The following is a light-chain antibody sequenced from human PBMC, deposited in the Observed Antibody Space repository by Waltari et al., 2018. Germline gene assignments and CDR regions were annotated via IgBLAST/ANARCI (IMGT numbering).Light chain of an antibody. Sequence: TVVTQSPATLSVSPGERASLSCRTSQTIGLSLAWYQQKPGQAPRLLIYHASTRATGIPARFSGSGSESEFTLTISSLQSEDVAVYYCQQYNNWPPGTFGQGTTV. J-gene: IGKJ1*01. CDR1: QTIGLS. CDR3: QQYNNWPPGT. CDR2: HAS. V-gene: IGKV3-15*01.